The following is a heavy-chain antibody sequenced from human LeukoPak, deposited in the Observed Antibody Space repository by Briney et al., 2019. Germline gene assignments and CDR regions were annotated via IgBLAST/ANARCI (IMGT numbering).Heavy chain of an antibody. CDR2: IKSKTDGGTT. D-gene: IGHD3-22*01. J-gene: IGHJ4*02. V-gene: IGHV3-15*01. CDR3: TTASDDSSGYDY. Sequence: PGGSLRLSCAASGFTFSNAWMSWVRQAPGKRLEWVGRIKSKTDGGTTDYAAPVKGRFTISRDDSKNTLYLQMNSLKTEDTAVYYCTTASDDSSGYDYWGQGTLVTVSS. CDR1: GFTFSNAW.